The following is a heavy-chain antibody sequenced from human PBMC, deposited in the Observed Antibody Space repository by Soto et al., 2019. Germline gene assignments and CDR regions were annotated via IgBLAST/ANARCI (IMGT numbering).Heavy chain of an antibody. D-gene: IGHD3-3*01. J-gene: IGHJ4*02. V-gene: IGHV1-69*19. CDR3: ARDRIDFWGGRTQTYYFDY. Sequence: QVQLVQSGAEVKKPGSSVKVSCKASGGTFSSYAISWVRQAPGQGLEWMGGIIPIFGTANYAQKFQGRVTITENESTSTAYMELRSLRSEDTAVYYGARDRIDFWGGRTQTYYFDYWGQGTLVTVSS. CDR2: IIPIFGTA. CDR1: GGTFSSYA.